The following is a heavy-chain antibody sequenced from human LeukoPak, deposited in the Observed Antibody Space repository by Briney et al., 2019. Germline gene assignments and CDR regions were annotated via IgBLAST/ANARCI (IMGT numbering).Heavy chain of an antibody. Sequence: GGSLRLSCAASGFTFSSYAMSWVRQAPGKGLEWVSAISGSGGSTYYADSVKGRFTVSRDNSKNTLYLQMNSLRAEDTAVYYCAKSSSWYWYYFDYWGQGTLVTVSS. CDR3: AKSSSWYWYYFDY. V-gene: IGHV3-23*01. CDR2: ISGSGGST. J-gene: IGHJ4*02. CDR1: GFTFSSYA. D-gene: IGHD6-13*01.